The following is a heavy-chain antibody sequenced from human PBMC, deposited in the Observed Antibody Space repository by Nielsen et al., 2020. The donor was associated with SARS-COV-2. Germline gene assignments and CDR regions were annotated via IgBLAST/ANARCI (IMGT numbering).Heavy chain of an antibody. V-gene: IGHV1-69*04. CDR2: IIPILDMA. CDR1: GGSFNA. D-gene: IGHD1-26*01. J-gene: IGHJ6*02. Sequence: SVKVSCKASGGSFNAISWVRQAPGQGLEWMGRIIPILDMADYGQQFQGRLTITADKSTSTAYMELSSLRYEDTAVYYCARVKGTHGGSYLDVWGQGTAVTVSS. CDR3: ARVKGTHGGSYLDV.